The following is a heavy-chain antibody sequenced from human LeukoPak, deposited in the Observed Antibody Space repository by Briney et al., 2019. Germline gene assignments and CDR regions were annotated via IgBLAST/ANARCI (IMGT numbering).Heavy chain of an antibody. J-gene: IGHJ4*02. V-gene: IGHV3-7*01. D-gene: IGHD6-13*01. Sequence: GGSLRLSCAASGFAFSSYWMSWVRQAPGKGLEWVANIKEDGSEKYYVDSVRGRFTLSRDNAKNSLYLQMNSLRAEDTAVYYCARRFIAAAFFDHWGQGTLVAVSS. CDR1: GFAFSSYW. CDR2: IKEDGSEK. CDR3: ARRFIAAAFFDH.